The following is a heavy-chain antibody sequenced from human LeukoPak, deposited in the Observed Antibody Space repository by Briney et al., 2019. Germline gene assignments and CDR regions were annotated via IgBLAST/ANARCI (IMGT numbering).Heavy chain of an antibody. CDR2: INPSGGST. V-gene: IGHV1-46*01. D-gene: IGHD2-8*01. CDR3: ARDVAGIMVYASSSPEYGMDV. Sequence: ASVKVSCKASGYTFTSYYMHWVRQAPGQGLEWMGIINPSGGSTRYAQKFQGRVTMTRDTSTSTVYMELSSLRSEDTAVYYCARDVAGIMVYASSSPEYGMDVWGQGTTVTVSS. CDR1: GYTFTSYY. J-gene: IGHJ6*02.